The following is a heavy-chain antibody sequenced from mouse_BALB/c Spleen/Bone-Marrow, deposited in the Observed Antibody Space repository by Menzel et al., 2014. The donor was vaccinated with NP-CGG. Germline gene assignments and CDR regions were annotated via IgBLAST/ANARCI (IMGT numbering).Heavy chain of an antibody. CDR1: GYAFSSYW. CDR3: ARGGISVDY. CDR2: IYPGVSDT. J-gene: IGHJ2*01. Sequence: QVQLQLSGVELVRPGPSVEISCKASGYAFSSYWMNWVKQRPGKGLEWIGQIYPGVSDTDYNGKFKGKATLTADKSSNTAYMQLTSLTSEDYAVYFCARGGISVDYWGQGTTLTVSS. V-gene: IGHV1-80*01.